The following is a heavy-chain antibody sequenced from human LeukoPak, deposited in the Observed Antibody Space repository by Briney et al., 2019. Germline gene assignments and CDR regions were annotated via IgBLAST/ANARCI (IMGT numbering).Heavy chain of an antibody. CDR2: ISGSGGST. J-gene: IGHJ4*02. CDR1: GFTFSSYA. V-gene: IGHV3-23*01. D-gene: IGHD3-22*01. CDR3: ARGKTYYYDSSGYPLDY. Sequence: GGSLRLSCAASGFTFSSYAMSWVRQAPGKGLEWVSAISGSGGSTYYADSVKGRFTISRDNAKNTLYLQMNSLRAEDAAVYYCARGKTYYYDSSGYPLDYWGQGTLVTVSS.